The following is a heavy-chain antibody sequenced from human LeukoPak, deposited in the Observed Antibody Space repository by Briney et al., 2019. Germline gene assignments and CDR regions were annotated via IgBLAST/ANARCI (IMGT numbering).Heavy chain of an antibody. Sequence: GGSLRLSCAASGFTFDDYAMHWVRQAPGKGLEWVSGISWNSGSIGYADSVKGRFTISRDNAKNSLYLQMNSLRAEDTALYYCAKDFVHSYSSRGGLQHWGQGTLVTVSS. CDR3: AKDFVHSYSSRGGLQH. CDR2: ISWNSGSI. CDR1: GFTFDDYA. V-gene: IGHV3-9*01. D-gene: IGHD6-13*01. J-gene: IGHJ1*01.